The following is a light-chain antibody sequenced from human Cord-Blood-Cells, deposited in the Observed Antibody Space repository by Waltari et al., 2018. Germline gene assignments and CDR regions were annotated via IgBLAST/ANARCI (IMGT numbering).Light chain of an antibody. Sequence: EIVLTQSPGTLSLSPGERATLSCRASQSVSSSYLAWYQQKPGQAPRLLIYGASNRATGIPDRFSCSGSGTDFTLTISRLEPEDFAVYYCQQYGSSPMYTFGQGTKLEIK. J-gene: IGKJ2*01. CDR1: QSVSSSY. CDR3: QQYGSSPMYT. CDR2: GAS. V-gene: IGKV3-20*01.